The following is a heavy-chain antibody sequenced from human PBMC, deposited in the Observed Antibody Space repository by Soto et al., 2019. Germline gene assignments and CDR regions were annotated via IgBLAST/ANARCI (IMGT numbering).Heavy chain of an antibody. Sequence: GGSLRLSCAASGFTFSSYAMHWVRQAPGKGLEWVAVISYDGSNKYYADSVKGRFTISRDNSKNTLYLQMNSLRAEDTAVYYCAREGHDYWGQGTLVTVSS. V-gene: IGHV3-30-3*01. CDR2: ISYDGSNK. CDR1: GFTFSSYA. J-gene: IGHJ4*02. CDR3: AREGHDY.